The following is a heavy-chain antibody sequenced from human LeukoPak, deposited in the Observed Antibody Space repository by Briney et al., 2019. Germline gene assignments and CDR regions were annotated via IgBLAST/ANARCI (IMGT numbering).Heavy chain of an antibody. CDR1: GGSFSGYY. V-gene: IGHV4-34*01. Sequence: SEILSLTCAVYGGSFSGYYWSWIRQPPGKGLEWIGEINHSGSTNYNPSLKSRVTISVDTSKNQFSLKLSSVTAADTAVYYCAVSGSYYVYYFDYWGQGTLVTVSS. CDR2: INHSGST. CDR3: AVSGSYYVYYFDY. D-gene: IGHD1-26*01. J-gene: IGHJ4*02.